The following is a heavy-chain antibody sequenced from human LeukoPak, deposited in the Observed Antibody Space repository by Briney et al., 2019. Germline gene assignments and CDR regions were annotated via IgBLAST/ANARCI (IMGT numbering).Heavy chain of an antibody. Sequence: GGSLRLSCAASGFTFSSCAMHWVRQAPGKGLEWVAVISYDGSNKYYADSVKGRSTISRDNSKNTLYLQMNSLRAEDTAVYYCARDPRYSSGWYLDYWGQGTLVTVSS. CDR3: ARDPRYSSGWYLDY. J-gene: IGHJ4*02. CDR1: GFTFSSCA. V-gene: IGHV3-30-3*01. D-gene: IGHD6-19*01. CDR2: ISYDGSNK.